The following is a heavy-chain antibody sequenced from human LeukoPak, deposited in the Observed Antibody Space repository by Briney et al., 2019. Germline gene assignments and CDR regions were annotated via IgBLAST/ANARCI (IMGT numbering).Heavy chain of an antibody. J-gene: IGHJ4*02. D-gene: IGHD5-24*01. V-gene: IGHV4-39*01. CDR1: GGSIGLISYY. CDR2: IYYSGTT. CDR3: ARIMYVDGWNRDYFEY. Sequence: SETLSLTCTVSGGSIGLISYYWGWIRQPPGKGLEGFGNIYYSGTTQHNPSPKSRATMSVDTSKNQFSLRMSAATAADTAVYFCARIMYVDGWNRDYFEYWGQGILVTVSS.